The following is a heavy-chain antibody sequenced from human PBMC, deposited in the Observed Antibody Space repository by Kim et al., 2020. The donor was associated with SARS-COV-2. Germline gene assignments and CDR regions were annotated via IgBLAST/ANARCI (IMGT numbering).Heavy chain of an antibody. V-gene: IGHV6-1*01. CDR2: TYYRSKWYN. J-gene: IGHJ6*02. CDR1: GDSVSSNRAA. Sequence: SQTLSLTCAISGDSVSSNRAAWNWFRQSPSRGLEWLGRTYYRSKWYNDYSGYVKSRITINPDTSKNQFSLQLNSVSPEDTAVYYCAREPVDSGMDVWGQGTTFTVSS. CDR3: AREPVDSGMDV.